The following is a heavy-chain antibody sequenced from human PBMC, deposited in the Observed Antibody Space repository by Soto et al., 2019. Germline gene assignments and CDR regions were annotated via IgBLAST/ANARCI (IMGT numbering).Heavy chain of an antibody. D-gene: IGHD3-16*01. CDR1: GFSVNNY. CDR3: ASAPSALYDY. Sequence: GGSLRLSCAASGFSVNNYMSWVRQAPGKGLEWVSVMYSGGGTWYTDSVMGRFTISRDNSKNTLYLQMNSLRAEDTALYYCASAPSALYDYWGQGTLVTVSS. J-gene: IGHJ4*02. CDR2: MYSGGGT. V-gene: IGHV3-53*01.